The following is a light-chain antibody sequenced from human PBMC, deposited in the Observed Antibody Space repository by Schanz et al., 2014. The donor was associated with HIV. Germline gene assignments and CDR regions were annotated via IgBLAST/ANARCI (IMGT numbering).Light chain of an antibody. CDR1: QSVSSSY. V-gene: IGKV3-20*01. Sequence: EIVLTQSPGTLSLSPGERATFSCRASQSVSSSYLAWYQQKPGQAPRLLIYGASSRATGIPDRFSGSGSGTDFTLTISRLEPEDFAVYYCQHYGTSFTFGPGTKVDIK. CDR3: QHYGTSFT. CDR2: GAS. J-gene: IGKJ3*01.